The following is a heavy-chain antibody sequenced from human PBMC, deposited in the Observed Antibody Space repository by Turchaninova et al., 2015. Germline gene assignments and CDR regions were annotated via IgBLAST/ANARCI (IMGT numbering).Heavy chain of an antibody. CDR1: GFTLSGYE. J-gene: IGHJ4*02. Sequence: EVQLVESGGCLVWLGGSVSFSGAASGFTLSGYEMNGVRQATGKGLEWVSYISSSGSTIYYADSVKGRFTISRDNAKNSLYRQMNSLRAEDTAVYYCARVGWLRPFDYWGQGTLVTVSS. CDR2: ISSSGSTI. CDR3: ARVGWLRPFDY. D-gene: IGHD5-12*01. V-gene: IGHV3-48*03.